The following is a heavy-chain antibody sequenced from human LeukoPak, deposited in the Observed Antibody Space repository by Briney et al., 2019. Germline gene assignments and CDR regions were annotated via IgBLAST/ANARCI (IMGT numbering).Heavy chain of an antibody. Sequence: GASVKVSCKASGYTFTSYGISWVRQAPGQGLEWMGWISAYNGNTNYAQKLQGRVTMTTDTSTSTAYMELRRLRSDDTAVYYCARELTSIYDFWSGYYVAFNWFDPWGQGTLVPVSS. CDR2: ISAYNGNT. D-gene: IGHD3-3*01. V-gene: IGHV1-18*01. CDR3: ARELTSIYDFWSGYYVAFNWFDP. CDR1: GYTFTSYG. J-gene: IGHJ5*02.